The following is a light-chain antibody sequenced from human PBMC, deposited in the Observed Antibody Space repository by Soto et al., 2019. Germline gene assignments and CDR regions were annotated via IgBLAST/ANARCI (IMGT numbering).Light chain of an antibody. CDR1: SSNIGTNA. V-gene: IGLV1-44*01. J-gene: IGLJ2*01. CDR3: QAWDRTNDVL. CDR2: NNN. Sequence: QSVLTQPPSASGTPGQRVTISCSGGSSNIGTNAVNWYQQLPGTAPKLLIYNNNQRPSGIPERFSASNSGNTATLTISGTQAMDEADYYCQAWDRTNDVLFGGGTKLTVL.